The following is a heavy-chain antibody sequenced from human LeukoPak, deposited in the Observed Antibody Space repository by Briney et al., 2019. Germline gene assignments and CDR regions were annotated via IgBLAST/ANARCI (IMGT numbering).Heavy chain of an antibody. J-gene: IGHJ4*02. D-gene: IGHD2-2*01. CDR3: ARAQVVGTSWSLGY. CDR2: ISYSGST. V-gene: IGHV4-59*01. Sequence: PSETLSLTCTVPGGSISGYYWNWIRQPPGKGLEWIGCISYSGSTNYSPSLKSRVTISPDTSRNKFSLKLNSVTAADTAVYYLARAQVVGTSWSLGYWGQGNLVTVSS. CDR1: GGSISGYY.